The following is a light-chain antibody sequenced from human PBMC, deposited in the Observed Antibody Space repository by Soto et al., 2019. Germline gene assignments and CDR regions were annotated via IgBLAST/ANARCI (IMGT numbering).Light chain of an antibody. J-gene: IGKJ2*01. CDR1: RNISTY. V-gene: IGKV1-39*01. CDR3: QQSYSLPYT. CDR2: AAS. Sequence: DIQMTQSPSSLSASVGDRVTITCRASRNISTYLNWYQQKPGKAPKLLIYAASNLQSGVPSRFSGSGSVTDSTITISSLQPEDFATYSCQQSYSLPYTFGQGTKVEI.